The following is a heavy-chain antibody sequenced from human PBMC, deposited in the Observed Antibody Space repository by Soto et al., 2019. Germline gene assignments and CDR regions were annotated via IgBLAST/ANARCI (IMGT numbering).Heavy chain of an antibody. Sequence: QVQLVQSGAEVKKPGASVKVSCKASGYTFTTYYMHWVRQAPGQELEWMGIINPSGGSTSYAQKFQGRVTMTRDTYTRTVYMERSSLRSEDTAVYYWARFLTIFGVVPVGYWGQGTLVTVSS. J-gene: IGHJ4*02. CDR1: GYTFTTYY. CDR3: ARFLTIFGVVPVGY. V-gene: IGHV1-46*01. D-gene: IGHD3-3*01. CDR2: INPSGGST.